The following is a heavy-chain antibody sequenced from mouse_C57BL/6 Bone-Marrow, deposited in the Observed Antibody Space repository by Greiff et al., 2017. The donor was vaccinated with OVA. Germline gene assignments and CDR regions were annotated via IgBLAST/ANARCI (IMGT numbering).Heavy chain of an antibody. CDR2: INPSSGYT. CDR3: AGPLLYWYFDV. D-gene: IGHD1-2*01. V-gene: IGHV1-4*01. J-gene: IGHJ1*03. Sequence: VQLQQSGAELARPGASVKMSCKASGYTFTSYTMHWVKQRPGQGLEWIGYINPSSGYTKYNQKFKDKATLTADNSSSTAYMQLSSLTSEDAAVYYCAGPLLYWYFDVWGTGTTVTVSS. CDR1: GYTFTSYT.